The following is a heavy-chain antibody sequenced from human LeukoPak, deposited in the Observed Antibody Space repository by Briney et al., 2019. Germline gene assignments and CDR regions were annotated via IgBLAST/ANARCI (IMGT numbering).Heavy chain of an antibody. CDR1: GFTFSSYW. J-gene: IGHJ4*02. V-gene: IGHV3-7*01. D-gene: IGHD3-22*01. CDR3: AREDSSGYANFDY. Sequence: GGSLRLSCAASGFTFSSYWMSWVRQAPGKGLEWVANIKQDGSEKYYVDSVKGRFTISRDNAKNSLYLQMNSLRAKDTAVYYCAREDSSGYANFDYWGQGTLVTVSS. CDR2: IKQDGSEK.